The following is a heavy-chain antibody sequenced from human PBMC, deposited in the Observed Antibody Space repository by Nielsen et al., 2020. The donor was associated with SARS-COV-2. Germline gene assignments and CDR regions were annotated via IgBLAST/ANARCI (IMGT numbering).Heavy chain of an antibody. V-gene: IGHV3-30*18. D-gene: IGHD3-22*01. J-gene: IGHJ4*02. CDR3: AKDWTVIVVVPSGCVDY. CDR2: ISYDGSNK. CDR1: GFTFSTNG. Sequence: GGSLRLSCAASGFTFSTNGMHWVRQAPGKGLEWVAAISYDGSNKYYVDSVKGRFTISRDNSKNTLYLQMSSLREEYTAGYYCAKDWTVIVVVPSGCVDYWGQGTLITVSS.